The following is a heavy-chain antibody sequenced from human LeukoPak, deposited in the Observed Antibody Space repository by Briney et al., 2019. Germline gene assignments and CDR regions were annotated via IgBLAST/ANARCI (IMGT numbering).Heavy chain of an antibody. CDR2: ISYDGSNK. Sequence: PGGSLRLSCAASGFTFSSYAMHWVRQAPGKGLEWVAVISYDGSNKYYADSVKGRFTISRDNSKNTLYLQMNSLRAEDTAAYYCARGCSTSCPRLDYWGQGTLVTVSS. D-gene: IGHD2-2*01. J-gene: IGHJ4*02. CDR3: ARGCSTSCPRLDY. CDR1: GFTFSSYA. V-gene: IGHV3-30*04.